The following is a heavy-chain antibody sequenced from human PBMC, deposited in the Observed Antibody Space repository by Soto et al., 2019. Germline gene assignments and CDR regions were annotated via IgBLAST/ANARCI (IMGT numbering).Heavy chain of an antibody. CDR1: GFPFGNNP. D-gene: IGHD2-15*01. J-gene: IGHJ2*01. V-gene: IGHV3-23*01. CDR2: ISANGGIT. Sequence: EVQLLESGGGLVKPGGSQRLSCEASGFPFGNNPMGWVGRAPGKGLEWVSSISANGGITDYADSVKGRFTISRDNFQNILSLQMDSLRGDDTALYFCAKDKYTDSVRKVWFFDYWGRGTLVTVSS. CDR3: AKDKYTDSVRKVWFFDY.